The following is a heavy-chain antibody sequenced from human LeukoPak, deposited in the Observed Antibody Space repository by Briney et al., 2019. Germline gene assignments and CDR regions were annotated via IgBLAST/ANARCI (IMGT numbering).Heavy chain of an antibody. Sequence: SETLSLTCTVSGGSISSYYWSWIRQPPGKGLEWIGYIYYSGSTNYNPSLKSRVTISVDTSKNQFSLKLSSVTAADTAVYYCARGPYGDSHPFDYWGQGTLVTVS. V-gene: IGHV4-59*01. CDR2: IYYSGST. CDR1: GGSISSYY. D-gene: IGHD4-17*01. CDR3: ARGPYGDSHPFDY. J-gene: IGHJ4*02.